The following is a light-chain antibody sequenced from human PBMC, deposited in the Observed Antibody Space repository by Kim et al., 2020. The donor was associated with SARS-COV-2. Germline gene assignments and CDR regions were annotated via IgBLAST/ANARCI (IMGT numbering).Light chain of an antibody. CDR3: QAWDSSTKE. CDR2: QDN. CDR1: KLGDKY. Sequence: SYELTQPPSVSVSPGQTASITCSGDKLGDKYACWYQQKPGQSPVLVIYQDNKRPSGIPERFSGSNSGNTATLTISGTQAMDEADYYCQAWDSSTKEFGVG. V-gene: IGLV3-1*01. J-gene: IGLJ3*02.